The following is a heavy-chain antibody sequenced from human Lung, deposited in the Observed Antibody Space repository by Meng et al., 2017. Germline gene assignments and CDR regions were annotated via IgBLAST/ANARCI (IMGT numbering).Heavy chain of an antibody. CDR1: GDSFSTQT. CDR2: LIAVFDKT. V-gene: IGHV1-69*13. D-gene: IGHD1-14*01. CDR3: ARGRRNEPLFDY. Sequence: QVQLVQSGAEGKKPGSSVTVACKTSGDSFSTQTFSWVRQAPGQGLEWMGGLIAVFDKTKAAPRFQDRVTFTADESTSTAYMELSSLTFDNTAVYFCARGRRNEPLFDYWGQGTLVTVSS. J-gene: IGHJ4*02.